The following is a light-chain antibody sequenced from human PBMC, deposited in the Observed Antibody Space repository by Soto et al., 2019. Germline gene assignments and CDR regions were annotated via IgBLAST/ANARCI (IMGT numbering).Light chain of an antibody. Sequence: EIVLTQSPGTLSLSPGGRATLSCRASRGVGSNFLAWYQQKPGQAPRLLIYGASSRATGIPDRFSGSGSGTDFTLTISRLEPEDFAVYYCQLYGSSPPLTFGGGTKVEIK. CDR1: RGVGSNF. J-gene: IGKJ4*01. V-gene: IGKV3-20*01. CDR2: GAS. CDR3: QLYGSSPPLT.